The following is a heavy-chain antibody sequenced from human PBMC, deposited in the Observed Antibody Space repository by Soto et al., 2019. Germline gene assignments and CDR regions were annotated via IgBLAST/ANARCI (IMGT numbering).Heavy chain of an antibody. D-gene: IGHD3-10*01. CDR3: ARGSTTDYYGSGSYYSCADY. Sequence: QVQLQESGPGLVKPSQTLSLTCTVSGGSISSGGYYWSWIRQHPGKGLEWIGYIYHSGSTYYNPCLTRRVTISVYTSKNQFSLKLSSVTAAVTAVYYCARGSTTDYYGSGSYYSCADYWGQGTRVTVSS. CDR1: GGSISSGGYY. J-gene: IGHJ4*02. V-gene: IGHV4-31*03. CDR2: IYHSGST.